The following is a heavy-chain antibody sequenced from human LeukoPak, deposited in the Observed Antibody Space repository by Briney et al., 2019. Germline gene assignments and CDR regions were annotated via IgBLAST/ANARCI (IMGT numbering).Heavy chain of an antibody. CDR2: INPNSGGT. Sequence: ASVKVSCKASGYTFTSYGISWVRQAPGQGLEWMGWINPNSGGTNYAQKFQGRVTMTRDTSISTAYMELSRLRSDDTAVYYCARSHSGYDHDFDYWGRGTLVTVSS. V-gene: IGHV1-2*02. CDR1: GYTFTSYG. J-gene: IGHJ4*02. CDR3: ARSHSGYDHDFDY. D-gene: IGHD5-12*01.